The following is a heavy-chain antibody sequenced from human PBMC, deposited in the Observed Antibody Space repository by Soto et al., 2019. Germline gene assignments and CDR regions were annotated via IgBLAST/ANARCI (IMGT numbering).Heavy chain of an antibody. CDR1: GINYNTYA. V-gene: IGHV1-3*01. J-gene: IGHJ4*02. CDR2: INAGNGDT. Sequence: QVQLVQSGAEMKKPGASVKLSCKTSGINYNTYAIHWVRQAPGQGLEWMGWINAGNGDTRYSQNFQGRVTLTRDTSASTVYMVLDSLTSEDTGVYYCARAISGSVTWGQGTLVTVSS. CDR3: ARAISGSVT. D-gene: IGHD6-19*01.